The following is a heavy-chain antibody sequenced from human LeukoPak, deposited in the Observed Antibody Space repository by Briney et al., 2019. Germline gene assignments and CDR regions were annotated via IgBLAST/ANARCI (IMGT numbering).Heavy chain of an antibody. CDR2: ISWNSGSI. Sequence: GGSLRLSCAASGFTFDDYAMHWVRQAPGKGLEWVSGISWNSGSIGYADSVKGRFTISRDSAKNSLYLQMNSLRAEDTALYYCAKDMVGATHAFDIWGQGTMVTVSS. CDR1: GFTFDDYA. J-gene: IGHJ3*02. V-gene: IGHV3-9*01. CDR3: AKDMVGATHAFDI. D-gene: IGHD1-26*01.